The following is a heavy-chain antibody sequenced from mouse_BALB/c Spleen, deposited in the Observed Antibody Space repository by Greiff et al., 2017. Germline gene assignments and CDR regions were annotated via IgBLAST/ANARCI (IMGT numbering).Heavy chain of an antibody. D-gene: IGHD2-14*01. CDR1: GFSLTSYG. V-gene: IGHV2-9*02. Sequence: QVQLQQSGPGLVAPSQSLSITCTVSGFSLTSYGVHWVRQPPGKGLEWLGVIWAGGSTNYNSALMSRLSISQDNSKSQVFLKMNSLQTDDTAIYYCARGGRYDAMDYWGQGTSVTVSS. CDR3: ARGGRYDAMDY. J-gene: IGHJ4*01. CDR2: IWAGGST.